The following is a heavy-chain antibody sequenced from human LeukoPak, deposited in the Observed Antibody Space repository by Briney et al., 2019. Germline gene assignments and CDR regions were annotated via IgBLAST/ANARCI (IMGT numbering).Heavy chain of an antibody. CDR3: ASVLRYFDWPTPFDP. CDR1: GYTFTSYG. Sequence: ASVKVSCTAPGYTFTSYGISWVRHAPGQGLGWMGWISAYNGNTNYAQKLQGRVTMTTDTSTSTAYMELRSLRSDDTAVYYCASVLRYFDWPTPFDPWGQGTLVTVSS. D-gene: IGHD3-9*01. CDR2: ISAYNGNT. J-gene: IGHJ5*02. V-gene: IGHV1-18*01.